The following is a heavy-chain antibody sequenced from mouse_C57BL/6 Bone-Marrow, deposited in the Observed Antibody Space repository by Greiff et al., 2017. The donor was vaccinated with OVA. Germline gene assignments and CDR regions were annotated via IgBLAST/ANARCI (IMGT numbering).Heavy chain of an antibody. CDR1: GYTFTDYE. CDR2: IDPETGGT. V-gene: IGHV1-15*01. J-gene: IGHJ2*01. Sequence: VQGVESGAELVRPGASVTLSCKASGYTFTDYEMHWVKQTPVHGLEWIGAIDPETGGTAYNQKFKGKAILTADKSSSTAYMELRSLTSEDSAVXYCTRELADYWGKGTTLTVSS. CDR3: TRELADY. D-gene: IGHD6-1*01.